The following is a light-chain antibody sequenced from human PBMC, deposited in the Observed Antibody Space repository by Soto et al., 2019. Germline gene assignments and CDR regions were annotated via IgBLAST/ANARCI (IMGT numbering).Light chain of an antibody. CDR2: DAS. CDR1: QSVSSH. V-gene: IGKV3-11*01. Sequence: ENVLTQSPATLSLSPGERATLSCRASQSVSSHLAWYQQKPGQAPRLLIYDASVRATGIPARFSGSGSGTDFTLTISSLEPEDFAVYYCQQRNNWPPTWTFGQGTKVEIK. J-gene: IGKJ1*01. CDR3: QQRNNWPPTWT.